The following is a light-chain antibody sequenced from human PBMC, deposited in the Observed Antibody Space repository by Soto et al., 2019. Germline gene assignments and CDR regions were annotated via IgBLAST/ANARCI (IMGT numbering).Light chain of an antibody. CDR3: QQFGSSGPLT. V-gene: IGKV3-20*01. CDR2: GAS. J-gene: IGKJ4*01. CDR1: QIVNTFY. Sequence: VLSQSPGTLSLSPGESATLSCRASQIVNTFYLAWYQQKPGQPPRLLIYGASSRATGVPDRFSASGSATDFSLTIRRLEPEDSAVYYCQQFGSSGPLTFGGGTKVDNK.